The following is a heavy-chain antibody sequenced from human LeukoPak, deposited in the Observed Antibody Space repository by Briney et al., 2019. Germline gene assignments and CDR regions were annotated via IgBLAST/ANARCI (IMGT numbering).Heavy chain of an antibody. D-gene: IGHD2-21*02. J-gene: IGHJ4*02. Sequence: ASVKVSCKASGYTFTGYYMLWVRQAPGQGLEWMGWINPNRGGTKYAQKFQGRVTMTRDTSISTAYMELSRLRSDDTAVYYCARVVVGTAISASDYWGQGTLVTVSS. CDR1: GYTFTGYY. CDR3: ARVVVGTAISASDY. V-gene: IGHV1-2*02. CDR2: INPNRGGT.